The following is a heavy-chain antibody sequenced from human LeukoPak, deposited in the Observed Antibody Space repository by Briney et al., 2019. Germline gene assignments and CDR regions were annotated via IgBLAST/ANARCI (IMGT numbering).Heavy chain of an antibody. CDR2: ISYDGSNK. Sequence: GGSLRLSCAASGFIFSTYSINWVRQAPGKGLEWVSVISYDGSNKYYADSVKGRFTISRDNSKNTLYLQMNSLRAEDTAVYYCARDRVSSSWLKYYYYYGMDVWGQGTTVTVSS. CDR3: ARDRVSSSWLKYYYYYGMDV. CDR1: GFIFSTYS. V-gene: IGHV3-30*03. D-gene: IGHD6-13*01. J-gene: IGHJ6*02.